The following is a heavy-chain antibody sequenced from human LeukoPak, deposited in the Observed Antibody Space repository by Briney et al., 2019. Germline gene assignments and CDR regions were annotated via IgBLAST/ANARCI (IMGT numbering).Heavy chain of an antibody. J-gene: IGHJ4*02. D-gene: IGHD5-12*01. CDR3: AKAVTDYSGYDLNDY. V-gene: IGHV3-23*01. CDR2: ISGSGGST. Sequence: GGSLRLPCAASGFTFSSYAMSWVRQAPGKGLEWVSAISGSGGSTYYADSVKGRFTISRDNSKNTLYLQMNSLRAEDTAVYYCAKAVTDYSGYDLNDYWGQGTLVTVSS. CDR1: GFTFSSYA.